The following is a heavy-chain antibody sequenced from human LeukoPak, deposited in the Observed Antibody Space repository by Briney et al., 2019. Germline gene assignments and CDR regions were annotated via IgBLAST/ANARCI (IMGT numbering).Heavy chain of an antibody. J-gene: IGHJ4*02. Sequence: GGSLRLSCAASGFTFSSYWMHWVRQAPGKGLVWVSRINSDGSSTSYADSVKGRFTISRDNAKNTLYLQMNSLRAEDTAVDYCARVPGGQYDFWSGYSEPFDYWGQGTLVTVSS. D-gene: IGHD3-3*01. CDR2: INSDGSST. V-gene: IGHV3-74*01. CDR1: GFTFSSYW. CDR3: ARVPGGQYDFWSGYSEPFDY.